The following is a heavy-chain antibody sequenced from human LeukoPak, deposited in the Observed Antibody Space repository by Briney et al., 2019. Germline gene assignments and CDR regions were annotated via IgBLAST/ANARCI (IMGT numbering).Heavy chain of an antibody. V-gene: IGHV3-73*01. CDR3: TRSSLSGSYNY. CDR2: IRSKANSYAT. J-gene: IGHJ4*02. Sequence: GASVKVSCKASGYTFTGYYMHWVRQASGKGLEWVGRIRSKANSYATAYAASVKGRFTISRDDSKNTAYLQMNSLKTEDTAVYYCTRSSLSGSYNYWGQGTLVTVSS. D-gene: IGHD1-26*01. CDR1: GYTFTGYY.